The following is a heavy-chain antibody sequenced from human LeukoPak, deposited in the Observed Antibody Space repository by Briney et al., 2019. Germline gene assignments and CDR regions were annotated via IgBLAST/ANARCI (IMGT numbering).Heavy chain of an antibody. CDR3: AKDSGAATPVPFDY. CDR1: GFTFSSYS. CDR2: ITRSSYI. V-gene: IGHV3-21*04. D-gene: IGHD2-15*01. J-gene: IGHJ4*02. Sequence: PGGSLRLSCAASGFTFSSYSMNWVRQAPGKGLEWVSSITRSSYIYYADSVKGRFTISRDNSKNTLYLQMNSLRAEDTAVYYCAKDSGAATPVPFDYWGQGTLVTVSS.